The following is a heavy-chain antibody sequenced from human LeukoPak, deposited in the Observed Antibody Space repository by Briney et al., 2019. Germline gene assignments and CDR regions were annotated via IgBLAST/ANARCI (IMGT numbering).Heavy chain of an antibody. CDR3: ARPTYYYDSSGYWSGAFDI. V-gene: IGHV4-39*07. CDR2: IYYSGST. D-gene: IGHD3-22*01. Sequence: PSETLSLTCTVSGGSISSSSYYWGWIRQPPGKGLEWIGSIYYSGSTNYNPSLKSRVTISVDTSKNQFSLKLSSVTAADTAVYYCARPTYYYDSSGYWSGAFDIWGQGTMVTVSS. CDR1: GGSISSSSYY. J-gene: IGHJ3*02.